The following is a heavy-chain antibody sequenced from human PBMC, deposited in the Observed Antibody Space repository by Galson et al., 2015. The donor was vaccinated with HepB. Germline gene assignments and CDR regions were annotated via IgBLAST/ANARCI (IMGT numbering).Heavy chain of an antibody. V-gene: IGHV1-69*04. J-gene: IGHJ2*01. CDR1: GGTFSSYA. CDR3: ANEVRDGVNWYFDL. Sequence: SVKVSCKASGGTFSSYAISWVRQAPGQGLEWMGRIIPILGIANYAQKFQGRVTITADKSTSTAYMELSSLRSEDTAVYYCANEVRDGVNWYFDLWGRGTLVTVSS. CDR2: IIPILGIA. D-gene: IGHD5-24*01.